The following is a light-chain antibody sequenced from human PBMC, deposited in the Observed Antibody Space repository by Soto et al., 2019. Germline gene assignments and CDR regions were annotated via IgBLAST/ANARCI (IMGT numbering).Light chain of an antibody. CDR1: QSVSSN. Sequence: EIVMTQSPATLSVSPGERGTLSCRASQSVSSNLAWYQQKPGQAPRLLIYGASTRATGIPARFSGSRSGTEFTLTISSLQSEDFAVYYCQHDNNWPWTFGQGTKVEIK. CDR2: GAS. CDR3: QHDNNWPWT. J-gene: IGKJ1*01. V-gene: IGKV3-15*01.